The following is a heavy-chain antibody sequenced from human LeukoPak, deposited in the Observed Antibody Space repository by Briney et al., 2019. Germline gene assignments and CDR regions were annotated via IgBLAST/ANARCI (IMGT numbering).Heavy chain of an antibody. CDR3: ARPYRSGYYRVGAFDI. D-gene: IGHD3-3*01. CDR2: INHSGST. Sequence: PSETLSLTCAVYGGSFSGYYWSWIRQPPGKGLEWIGEINHSGSTNYNPSLKSRVTISVDTSKNQFSLKLSSVTAADTAVYYCARPYRSGYYRVGAFDIWGQGTMVTVSS. J-gene: IGHJ3*02. CDR1: GGSFSGYY. V-gene: IGHV4-34*01.